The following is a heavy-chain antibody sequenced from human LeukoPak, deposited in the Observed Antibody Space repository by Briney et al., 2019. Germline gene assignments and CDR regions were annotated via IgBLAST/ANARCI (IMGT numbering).Heavy chain of an antibody. J-gene: IGHJ4*02. V-gene: IGHV3-7*01. Sequence: PGGSLRLSCAASGFRFSSYWMNWVRQPPGKGLEWVATIKDDGSEKYYVDSVKGRFTISRDNAKNSLNLQMNSLRVEDTAVYFCARGSSSYDVLSGYYDGYLDYWGQGTLVTVSS. CDR2: IKDDGSEK. CDR3: ARGSSSYDVLSGYYDGYLDY. CDR1: GFRFSSYW. D-gene: IGHD3-3*01.